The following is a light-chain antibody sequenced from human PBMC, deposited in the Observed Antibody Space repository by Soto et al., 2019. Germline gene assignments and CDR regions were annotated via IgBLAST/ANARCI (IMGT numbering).Light chain of an antibody. J-gene: IGLJ1*01. CDR1: SSDVGAYNH. V-gene: IGLV2-14*01. Sequence: QSALTQPASVSGSPGQSITISCSGTSSDVGAYNHVSWYQQYPGKAPKLMIYEVTDRPSGVSDRSSASKSGNTASLTISGLQAEDEADYYCSSYTCFSSQVFGTGTKLTVL. CDR3: SSYTCFSSQV. CDR2: EVT.